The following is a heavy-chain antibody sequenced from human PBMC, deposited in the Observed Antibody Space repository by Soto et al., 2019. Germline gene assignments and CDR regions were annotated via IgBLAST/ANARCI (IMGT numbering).Heavy chain of an antibody. V-gene: IGHV1-69*06. CDR3: ARDSITVIVVVGWAQGRAFDI. CDR2: INPIYGTA. CDR1: GGTYSNYA. D-gene: IGHD3-22*01. J-gene: IGHJ3*02. Sequence: ASVKDSCKATGGTYSNYAISWVRQAPGQGLEWMGGINPIYGTANYAQKFQGRATLPADKHPREASIELSSLRSEDTAVYYCARDSITVIVVVGWAQGRAFDIWGRGTMVTVSS.